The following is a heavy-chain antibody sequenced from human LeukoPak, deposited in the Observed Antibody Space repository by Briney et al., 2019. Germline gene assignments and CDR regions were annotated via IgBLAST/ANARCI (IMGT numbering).Heavy chain of an antibody. D-gene: IGHD4/OR15-4a*01. V-gene: IGHV4-39*01. CDR3: GRHQTMYYGMDV. CDR1: GGAISSSSYY. Sequence: SETPSLTCTVSGGAISSSSYYWGWIRQPPGKGLEWIGSIFYSGSTYYNPSLKSRVTISVDTSKNQFSLKLSSVTAADTAVYYCGRHQTMYYGMDVWGQGTTVTVSS. CDR2: IFYSGST. J-gene: IGHJ6*02.